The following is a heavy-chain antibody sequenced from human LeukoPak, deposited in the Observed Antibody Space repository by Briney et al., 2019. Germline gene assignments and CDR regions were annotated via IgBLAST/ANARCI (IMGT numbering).Heavy chain of an antibody. V-gene: IGHV3-23*01. CDR1: GLTLSSFG. J-gene: IGHJ4*02. CDR3: AKDLRRLGAFDY. D-gene: IGHD3-16*01. CDR2: ISGSGGST. Sequence: PGVCLSLSCAASGLTLSSFGMSWVSHAPGKGLEWVSAISGSGGSTYYGDAVKGRFTISRENSKYTLYLQMNSLRAEDTAVYYCAKDLRRLGAFDYWGQGTLVTVSA.